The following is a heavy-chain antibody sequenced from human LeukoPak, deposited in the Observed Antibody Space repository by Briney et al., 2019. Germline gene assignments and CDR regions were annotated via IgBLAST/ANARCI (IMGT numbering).Heavy chain of an antibody. D-gene: IGHD6-13*01. J-gene: IGHJ4*02. CDR1: GFTFSSYA. CDR2: ISGSGGST. Sequence: GGSLRLSCAASGFTFSSYAMSWIRQAPGKGLEWVSAISGSGGSTYYADSVKGRFTISRDNSKNTLYLQMNSLRAEDTAVYYCAKDLYPPSPGIAAAGFFDYWGQGTLVTVSS. V-gene: IGHV3-23*01. CDR3: AKDLYPPSPGIAAAGFFDY.